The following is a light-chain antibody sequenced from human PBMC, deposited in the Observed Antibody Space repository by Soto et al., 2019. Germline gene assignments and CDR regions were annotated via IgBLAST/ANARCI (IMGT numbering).Light chain of an antibody. J-gene: IGLJ1*01. Sequence: QSFLTQPPSTSGTPGRRVTISCSGSSSNIGSNTVSWCQQLPGTAPKPLIYNNNQRPSGVPDRFSGSKSGTSASLAISGLQSEDEADYYCAAWDDSLIGYVFGTGTKVTVL. CDR2: NNN. V-gene: IGLV1-44*01. CDR3: AAWDDSLIGYV. CDR1: SSNIGSNT.